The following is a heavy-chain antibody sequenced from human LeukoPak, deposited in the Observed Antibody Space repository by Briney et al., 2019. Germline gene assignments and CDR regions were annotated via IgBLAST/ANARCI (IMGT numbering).Heavy chain of an antibody. V-gene: IGHV3-30*02. J-gene: IGHJ4*02. CDR3: ARDSPYYDFWSGYYAPFEY. CDR2: IRYDGSNK. D-gene: IGHD3-3*01. CDR1: GFTFSSYG. Sequence: GSLRLSCAASGFTFSSYGMHWVRQAPGKGLEWVAFIRYDGSNKYYADSVKGRFTISRDNSKNTLYLQMNSLRAEDTAVYYCARDSPYYDFWSGYYAPFEYWGQGTLVTVSS.